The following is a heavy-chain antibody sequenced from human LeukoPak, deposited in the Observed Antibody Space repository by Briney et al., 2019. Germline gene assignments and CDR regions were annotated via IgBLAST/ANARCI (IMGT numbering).Heavy chain of an antibody. CDR1: GGSISSGGYY. CDR3: ATWAYSSSSASDH. Sequence: PSETLSLTCTVSGGSISSGGYYWSWIRQHPGKGLEWIGYIYPSGSTYYNPSLKSRVTISVDTSKNQFSLKLSSVTAADTAVYYCATWAYSSSSASDHWGQGTLVTVSS. V-gene: IGHV4-31*03. J-gene: IGHJ4*02. CDR2: IYPSGST. D-gene: IGHD6-6*01.